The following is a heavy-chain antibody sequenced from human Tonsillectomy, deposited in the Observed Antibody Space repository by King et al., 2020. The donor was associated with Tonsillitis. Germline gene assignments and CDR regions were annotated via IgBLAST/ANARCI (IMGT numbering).Heavy chain of an antibody. CDR1: GFGFSGYG. J-gene: IGHJ4*02. CDR3: VKDPDYSGG. V-gene: IGHV3-30*02. Sequence: VQLVESGGGVVQPGGSLRLSCAASGFGFSGYGMHWVRQAPGKGLEWVAFIRYDTSVKNYADSVRGRFTISRDNSKNPLHLQMDSLRDEDTAVYYCVKDPDYSGGWGQGTLVTVSS. D-gene: IGHD4-11*01. CDR2: IRYDTSVK.